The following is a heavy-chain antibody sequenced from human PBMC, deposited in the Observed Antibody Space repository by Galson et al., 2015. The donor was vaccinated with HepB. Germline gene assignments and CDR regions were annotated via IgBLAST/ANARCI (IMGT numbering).Heavy chain of an antibody. Sequence: SLRLSCAASGFTFSSYAMHWVRQAPGKGLEWVAVISYDGSNKYYADSVKGRFTISRDNSKNTLYLQMNSLRAEDTAVYYCARGEDGYNLGFYFDYWGQGTLVTVSS. CDR2: ISYDGSNK. J-gene: IGHJ4*02. CDR1: GFTFSSYA. CDR3: ARGEDGYNLGFYFDY. V-gene: IGHV3-30*04. D-gene: IGHD5-24*01.